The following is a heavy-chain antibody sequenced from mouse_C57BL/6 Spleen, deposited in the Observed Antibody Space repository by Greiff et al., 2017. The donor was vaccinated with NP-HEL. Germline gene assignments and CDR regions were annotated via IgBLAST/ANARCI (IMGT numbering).Heavy chain of an antibody. J-gene: IGHJ2*01. CDR3: ARRGMVTTSLYFDY. CDR1: GYTFTSYW. V-gene: IGHV1-50*01. D-gene: IGHD2-2*01. CDR2: IDPSDSYT. Sequence: QVQLQQPGAELVKPGASVKLSCKASGYTFTSYWMQWVKQRPGQGLEWIGEIDPSDSYTNYNQKFKGKATLTVDTSSSTAYMQLSSLTSEDSAVYYCARRGMVTTSLYFDYWGQGTTLTVSS.